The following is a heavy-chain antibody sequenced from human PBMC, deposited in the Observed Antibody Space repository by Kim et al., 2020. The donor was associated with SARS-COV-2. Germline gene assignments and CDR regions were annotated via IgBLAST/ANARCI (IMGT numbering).Heavy chain of an antibody. CDR2: IDPSDSYT. Sequence: GESLKISCKGSGYSFTSYWISWVRQMPGKGLEWMGRIDPSDSYTNYSPSFQGHVTISADKSISTAYLQWSSLKASDTAMYYCASPEHFWSGYHYYGMDVWRQGTTVTVSS. J-gene: IGHJ6*02. D-gene: IGHD3-3*02. V-gene: IGHV5-10-1*01. CDR1: GYSFTSYW. CDR3: ASPEHFWSGYHYYGMDV.